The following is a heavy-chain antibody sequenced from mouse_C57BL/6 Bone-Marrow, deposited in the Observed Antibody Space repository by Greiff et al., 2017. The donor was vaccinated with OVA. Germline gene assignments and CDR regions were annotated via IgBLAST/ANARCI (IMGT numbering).Heavy chain of an antibody. D-gene: IGHD3-2*02. V-gene: IGHV1-7*01. J-gene: IGHJ3*01. CDR3: PREGQAARFAC. CDR1: GYTFTSYW. Sequence: VQLQQSGAELAHPGASGKLSCRASGYTFTSYWMHWVKPRTGQGLEWIGYINPSSGYTKYNQKFKDKATLTADKSSSTAYMQLSSLTYEDSAGYDGPREGQAARFACWSEVTLASVSA. CDR2: INPSSGYT.